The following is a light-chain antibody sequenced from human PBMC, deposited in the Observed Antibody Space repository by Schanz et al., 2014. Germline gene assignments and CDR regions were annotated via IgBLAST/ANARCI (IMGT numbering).Light chain of an antibody. CDR2: EVN. CDR3: SSNVGSNNFQ. Sequence: QSALTQPPSASGSPGQSVTISCTGSSSDIGGYNSVSWYQQFPGKAPKLMIYEVNKRPSGVPDRFSGSKSGNTASLTVSGLQAEDEAEYYCSSNVGSNNFQFGGGTKLTVL. V-gene: IGLV2-8*01. J-gene: IGLJ3*02. CDR1: SSDIGGYNS.